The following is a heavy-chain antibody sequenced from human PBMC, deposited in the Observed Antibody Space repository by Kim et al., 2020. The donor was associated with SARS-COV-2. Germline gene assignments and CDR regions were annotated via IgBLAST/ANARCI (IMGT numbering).Heavy chain of an antibody. CDR2: ITTIGHGGTT. Sequence: GGSLRLSCTTSGFTVGDYALSWFRQAPGKGLEWVGFITTIGHGGTTEHAASLKGRFTVSRDNSKSIAYLQMNSLRTEDTAVYFCSRGRGFSGYWPTPHFDYWGQGTLVTVSS. D-gene: IGHD5-12*01. V-gene: IGHV3-49*03. CDR3: SRGRGFSGYWPTPHFDY. J-gene: IGHJ4*02. CDR1: GFTVGDYA.